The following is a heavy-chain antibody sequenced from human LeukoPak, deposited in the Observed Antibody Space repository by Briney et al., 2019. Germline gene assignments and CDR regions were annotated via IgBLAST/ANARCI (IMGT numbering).Heavy chain of an antibody. CDR1: GFTFSSYA. D-gene: IGHD1-26*01. V-gene: IGHV3-66*01. CDR2: IYSGGST. Sequence: GGSLRLSCAASGFTFSSYAMHWVRQAPGKGLEWVAVIYSGGSTYYADSVKGRFTISRDNSKNTLYLQMNSLRAEDTAVYYCARGATYYYYGMDVWGQGTTVTVSS. J-gene: IGHJ6*02. CDR3: ARGATYYYYGMDV.